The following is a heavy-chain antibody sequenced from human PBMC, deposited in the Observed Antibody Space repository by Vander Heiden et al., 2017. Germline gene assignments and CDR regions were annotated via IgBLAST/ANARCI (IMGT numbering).Heavy chain of an antibody. V-gene: IGHV4-39*01. CDR1: GGSISSSSYY. CDR3: ARGPPYYDFWSGYFDYWDY. CDR2: CYYSGGS. Sequence: QLQLQESGPGLVKPSETLSLTCTVSGGSISSSSYYWGWTRQPPGKGLEWIGSCYYSGGSYYNPSLRSRVTRSVDTSKNQSALKLSSVTAADTAVYYCARGPPYYDFWSGYFDYWDYWGQGTLVTVS. D-gene: IGHD3-3*01. J-gene: IGHJ4*02.